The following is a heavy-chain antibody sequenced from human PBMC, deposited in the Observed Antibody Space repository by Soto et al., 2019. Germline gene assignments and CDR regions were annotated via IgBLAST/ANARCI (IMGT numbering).Heavy chain of an antibody. CDR2: ITASGDST. V-gene: IGHV3-23*01. Sequence: VQLLESGGGLVQPGGSLRLSCAASGFSFSGYAMSWVRQAPGKGLEWVSSITASGDSTYYADSVKGRFTISRDNSKNILYLQLNTFRVDDTALYFCVEPGAYWTRWGQGTLVTVSS. CDR1: GFSFSGYA. J-gene: IGHJ4*02. D-gene: IGHD1-1*01. CDR3: VEPGAYWTR.